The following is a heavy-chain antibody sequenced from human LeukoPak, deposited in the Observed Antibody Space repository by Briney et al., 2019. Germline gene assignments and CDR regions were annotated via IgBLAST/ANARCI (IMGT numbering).Heavy chain of an antibody. CDR1: GGSFSGYY. CDR2: INHSGST. Sequence: SETLSLTCAVYGGSFSGYYRSWIRQPPGKGLEWIGEINHSGSTNYNPSLRSRVTISVDTSKNQFSLKLSSVTAADTAVYYCARVKVEATNFVYYYYGMDVWGQGTTVTVSS. D-gene: IGHD1-26*01. J-gene: IGHJ6*02. V-gene: IGHV4-34*01. CDR3: ARVKVEATNFVYYYYGMDV.